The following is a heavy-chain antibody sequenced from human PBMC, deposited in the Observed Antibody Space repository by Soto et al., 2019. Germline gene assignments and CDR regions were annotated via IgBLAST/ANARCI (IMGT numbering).Heavy chain of an antibody. CDR3: ARDIGAVAARTNWFDT. CDR1: GYTFTSYG. D-gene: IGHD6-6*01. Sequence: ASVKVSCNASGYTFTSYGISLVRQEHGQGLEWMGWIRAYNGNTNYAQKLQGRVTLTKVTSTSKAYMELRSLRSDDTAVYYCARDIGAVAARTNWFDTWGNGTMVTVFS. CDR2: IRAYNGNT. J-gene: IGHJ5*01. V-gene: IGHV1-18*01.